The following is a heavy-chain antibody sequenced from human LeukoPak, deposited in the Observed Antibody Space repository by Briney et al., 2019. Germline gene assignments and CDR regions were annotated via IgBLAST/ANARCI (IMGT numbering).Heavy chain of an antibody. CDR1: GGSISSYY. J-gene: IGHJ3*02. CDR3: VRSEDYGDYVPPGAFDI. Sequence: SETPSLTCTVSGGSISSYYWSWIRQPPGKGLEWIGYIYYSGSTIYNPSLKSRVTISVDTSKNQFSLKLSSVTAADTAVYYCVRSEDYGDYVPPGAFDIWGQGTMVTVSS. D-gene: IGHD4-17*01. CDR2: IYYSGST. V-gene: IGHV4-59*01.